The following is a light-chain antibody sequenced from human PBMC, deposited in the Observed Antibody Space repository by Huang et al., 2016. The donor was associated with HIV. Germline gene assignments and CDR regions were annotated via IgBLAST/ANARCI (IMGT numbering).Light chain of an antibody. CDR3: QQYNDWLSLT. V-gene: IGKV3-15*01. Sequence: ELVMTQSPATLSVSPGERATLSCRASQTISSNLAWYQQKPGQAPRLLVYGASTRATGVPVRFSGSGSGTEFTLTLSSLQFEDSAVYYCQQYNDWLSLTFGGGTKVGIK. J-gene: IGKJ4*01. CDR1: QTISSN. CDR2: GAS.